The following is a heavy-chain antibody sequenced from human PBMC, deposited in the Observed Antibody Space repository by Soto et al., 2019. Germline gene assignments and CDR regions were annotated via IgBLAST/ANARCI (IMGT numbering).Heavy chain of an antibody. V-gene: IGHV3-66*01. J-gene: IGHJ6*03. CDR3: ARVLADYYGSWYYYYYMDV. Sequence: EVQLVESGGGLVQPGGSLRLSCAASGFTVSSNYMSWVRQAPGKGLEWVSVIYSGGSTYYADSVKGRFTISRDNSKNTLYLHMNSLRAEDTAVYYCARVLADYYGSWYYYYYMDVWGKGTTVTVSS. CDR2: IYSGGST. D-gene: IGHD3-10*01. CDR1: GFTVSSNY.